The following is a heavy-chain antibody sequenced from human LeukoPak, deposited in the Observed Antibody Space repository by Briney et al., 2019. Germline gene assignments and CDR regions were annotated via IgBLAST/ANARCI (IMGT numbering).Heavy chain of an antibody. D-gene: IGHD4-17*01. Sequence: GGSLRLSCAASGFTFSSCGMSWVRQAPGKGLEWVSAISGSGGSTYYADSVKGRFTISRDNSKNSLYLQMNSLRAEDTAVYYCARRLRRNYFDYWGQGTLVTVSS. CDR2: ISGSGGST. V-gene: IGHV3-23*01. CDR1: GFTFSSCG. CDR3: ARRLRRNYFDY. J-gene: IGHJ4*02.